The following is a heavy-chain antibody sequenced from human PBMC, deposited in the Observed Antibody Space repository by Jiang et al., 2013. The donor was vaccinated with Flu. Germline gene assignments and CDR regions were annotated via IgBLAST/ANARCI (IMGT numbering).Heavy chain of an antibody. CDR3: VRVGGYRLYYFDY. CDR2: ISAYNGNT. V-gene: IGHV1-18*04. J-gene: IGHJ4*01. Sequence: GAEVKKPGASVKVSCKASGYTFTSYGLSWVRQAPGQGLEWMAWISAYNGNTNYAYKFQGRITMTTDTSTRTVYMELKSLRADDTAVYYCVRVGGYRLYYFDYWG. D-gene: IGHD5-18*01. CDR1: GYTFTSYG.